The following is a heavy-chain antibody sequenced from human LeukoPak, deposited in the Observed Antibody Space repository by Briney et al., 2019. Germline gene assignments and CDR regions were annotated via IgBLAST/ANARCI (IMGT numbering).Heavy chain of an antibody. CDR3: AREARGTRAAFDV. V-gene: IGHV3-7*01. Sequence: GGSLRLSCAVSGFTFSSYWMSWVRQAPGKGLEWAANIKEDGTHKYYVGSVRGRFTISRDNAKNSLYLQMNSLRAEDTAIYYCAREARGTRAAFDVWGQGTMVTVFS. CDR2: IKEDGTHK. J-gene: IGHJ3*01. CDR1: GFTFSSYW. D-gene: IGHD2-8*01.